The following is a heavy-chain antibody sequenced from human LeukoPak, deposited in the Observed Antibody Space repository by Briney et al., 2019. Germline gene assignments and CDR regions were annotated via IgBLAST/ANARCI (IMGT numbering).Heavy chain of an antibody. D-gene: IGHD3-10*01. CDR3: ARERTPKYYYGSGSFDRYYDH. J-gene: IGHJ4*02. CDR2: ISSSGSTI. CDR1: GFSVSDYY. Sequence: GGSLRLSCAASGFSVSDYYMNWIRQAPGKGLEWISFISSSGSTIYYADSVKGRFTISRDITKNSLYVQMNSLRAEGTAVYYCARERTPKYYYGSGSFDRYYDHWGQGTLVTVSS. V-gene: IGHV3-11*04.